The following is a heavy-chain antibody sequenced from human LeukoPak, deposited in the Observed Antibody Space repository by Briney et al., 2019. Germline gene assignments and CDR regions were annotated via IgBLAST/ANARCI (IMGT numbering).Heavy chain of an antibody. D-gene: IGHD3-10*01. Sequence: GGSLRLSCAASGFSFSSYVMHWVRQAPGKGLEWVAVISSDGSDKYYADSVKGRFTISRDNSKNQLYLQMNSLRPEDTAVYYCAKGVRGVIAYYLDYWGQGTLVTVSS. CDR1: GFSFSSYV. CDR2: ISSDGSDK. V-gene: IGHV3-30*18. J-gene: IGHJ4*02. CDR3: AKGVRGVIAYYLDY.